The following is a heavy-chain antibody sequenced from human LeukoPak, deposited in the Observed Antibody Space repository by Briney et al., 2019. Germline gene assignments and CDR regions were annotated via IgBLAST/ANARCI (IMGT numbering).Heavy chain of an antibody. V-gene: IGHV1-2*02. CDR1: GYTFTGYY. CDR2: INPKSGGT. Sequence: ASVKVSCTASGYTFTGYYLYWVRQTPGQGLEWVAWINPKSGGTGYAQKFQGRVTMIRDTSISKASMELSSLRSDDTAVYYCARETATVSAAFDVWGQGTMVTVSS. J-gene: IGHJ3*01. CDR3: ARETATVSAAFDV. D-gene: IGHD4-11*01.